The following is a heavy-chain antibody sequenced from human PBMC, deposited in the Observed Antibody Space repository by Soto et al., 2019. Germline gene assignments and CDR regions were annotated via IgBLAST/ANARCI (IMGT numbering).Heavy chain of an antibody. CDR1: GGSISSYY. CDR3: AGSPTGLGYCTNGVCYTSGPWFDP. Sequence: PSETLSLTCTVSGGSISSYYWSWIRQPPGKGLEWSGYIYYSGSTNYNPSLKSRVTISVDTSKNQFSLKLSSVTAADTAVYYCAGSPTGLGYCTNGVCYTSGPWFDPWGQGTLVTVSS. CDR2: IYYSGST. D-gene: IGHD2-8*01. V-gene: IGHV4-59*01. J-gene: IGHJ5*02.